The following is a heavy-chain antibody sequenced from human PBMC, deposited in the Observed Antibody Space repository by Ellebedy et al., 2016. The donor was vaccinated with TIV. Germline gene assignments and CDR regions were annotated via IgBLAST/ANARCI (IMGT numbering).Heavy chain of an antibody. Sequence: SETLSLTXTVSGGSISSSSYYWGWIRQPPGKGLEWIGSIYYSGSTYYNPSLKSRVTISVDTSKNQFSLKLSSVTAADTAVYYCARDQAAGIIDDYYYGMDVWGQGTTVTVSS. CDR2: IYYSGST. CDR1: GGSISSSSYY. V-gene: IGHV4-39*07. J-gene: IGHJ6*02. CDR3: ARDQAAGIIDDYYYGMDV. D-gene: IGHD6-13*01.